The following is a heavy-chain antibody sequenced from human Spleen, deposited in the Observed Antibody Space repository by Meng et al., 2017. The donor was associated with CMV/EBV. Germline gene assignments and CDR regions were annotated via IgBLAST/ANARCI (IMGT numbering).Heavy chain of an antibody. CDR1: GDSISIGGYY. D-gene: IGHD2-2*01. CDR2: IHYSGST. CDR3: ARDAYPASYYYGMDV. J-gene: IGHJ6*02. Sequence: SETLSLTCTVSGDSISIGGYYWTWIRQHPGKGLEWIGYIHYSGSTHYNPSLKSRLTISIDTSKNRFSLKLSSVTAADTAVYYCARDAYPASYYYGMDVWGQGTTVTVSS. V-gene: IGHV4-31*03.